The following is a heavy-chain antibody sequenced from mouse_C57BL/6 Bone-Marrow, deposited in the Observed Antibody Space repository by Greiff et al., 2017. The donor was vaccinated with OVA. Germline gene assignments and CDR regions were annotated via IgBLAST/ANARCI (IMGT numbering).Heavy chain of an antibody. J-gene: IGHJ4*01. CDR2: ISSGGDYI. Sequence: EVKLVESGEGLVKPGGSLKLSCAASGFTFSSYAMSWVRQTPEKRLEWVAYISSGGDYINYADTVTGRFSISRDNARNTLYLQMSSLKSEDTAMYYCTRVDWDAMDYWGQGTSVTVSS. D-gene: IGHD4-1*01. CDR3: TRVDWDAMDY. V-gene: IGHV5-9-1*02. CDR1: GFTFSSYA.